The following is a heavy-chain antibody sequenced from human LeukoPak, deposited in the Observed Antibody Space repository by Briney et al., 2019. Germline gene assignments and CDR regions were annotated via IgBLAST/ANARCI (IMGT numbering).Heavy chain of an antibody. CDR3: RNPFMVGATGSYSYTMTV. D-gene: IGHD1-26*01. J-gene: IGHJ6*03. CDR1: GFTFSSYA. Sequence: GGSPRLSCAASGFTFSSYAMSWVRQAPGKGLEWVSAISTNGGSTHYADSVKGRFTISRDNSKNTLYLQMNSLRAEDTALYYCRNPFMVGATGSYSYTMTVWAEGTP. V-gene: IGHV3-23*01. CDR2: ISTNGGST.